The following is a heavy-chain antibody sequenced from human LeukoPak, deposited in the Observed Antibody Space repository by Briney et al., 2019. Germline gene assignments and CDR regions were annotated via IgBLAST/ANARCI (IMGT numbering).Heavy chain of an antibody. D-gene: IGHD2-2*01. V-gene: IGHV3-74*01. CDR2: ISGDGSST. CDR3: ARLHEYWYSASCTHEYFQG. J-gene: IGHJ1*01. CDR1: GFTLSNYC. Sequence: GGTLSFTCAASGFTLSNYCRHWVRQAPGKGLLWVSRISGDGSSTSYADSVKGRFTISRDNAKNTLYLQMNSLSADDTAVYYCARLHEYWYSASCTHEYFQGWGQGTLVIVSS.